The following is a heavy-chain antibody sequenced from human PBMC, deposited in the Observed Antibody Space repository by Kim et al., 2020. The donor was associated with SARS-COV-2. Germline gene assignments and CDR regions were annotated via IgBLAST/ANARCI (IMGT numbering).Heavy chain of an antibody. D-gene: IGHD3-22*01. CDR1: GFTFSSYE. CDR3: ARVSYYDSSGYLPKQKNWFDP. V-gene: IGHV3-48*03. J-gene: IGHJ5*02. CDR2: ISSSGSTI. Sequence: GGSLRLSCAASGFTFSSYEMNWVRQAPGKGLEWVSYISSSGSTIYYADSVKGRFTISRDNAKNSLYLQMNSLRAEDTAVYYCARVSYYDSSGYLPKQKNWFDPWGQGTLVTVSS.